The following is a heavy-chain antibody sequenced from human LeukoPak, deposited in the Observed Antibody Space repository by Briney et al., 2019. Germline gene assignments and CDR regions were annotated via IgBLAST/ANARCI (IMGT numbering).Heavy chain of an antibody. D-gene: IGHD3-22*01. CDR3: SSLLSSGLPKY. CDR1: GGSISSHY. CDR2: IHYTGTT. Sequence: PSETLSLTCTVSGGSISSHYWSWIRQSPGKGLEWIAYIHYTGTTNYNPSLKSRVTISLDAPKNQFSLKLSSVTAADTAVYYCSSLLSSGLPKYWGQGALVTVSS. V-gene: IGHV4-59*08. J-gene: IGHJ4*02.